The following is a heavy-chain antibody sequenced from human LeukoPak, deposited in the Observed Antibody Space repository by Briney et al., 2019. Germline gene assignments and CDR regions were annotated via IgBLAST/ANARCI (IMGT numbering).Heavy chain of an antibody. V-gene: IGHV1-18*01. CDR2: INVYNGNT. CDR3: ARLAGTDMIGYFQD. CDR1: GYTFTNYG. D-gene: IGHD5-18*01. J-gene: IGHJ1*01. Sequence: ASVKVSCKASGYTFTNYGISWVRQAPGQGLEWMGWINVYNGNTIYAQKLQGRVTMTTDTSTSTAYMELRSLGSDDTAVYYCARLAGTDMIGYFQDWGQGTLVTVSS.